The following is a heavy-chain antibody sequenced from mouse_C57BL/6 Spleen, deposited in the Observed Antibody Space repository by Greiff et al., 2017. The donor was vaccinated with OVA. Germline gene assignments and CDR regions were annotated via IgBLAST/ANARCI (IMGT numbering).Heavy chain of an antibody. D-gene: IGHD2-4*01. V-gene: IGHV1-54*01. CDR1: GYAFTNYL. Sequence: LQESGAELVRPGPSVKVSCKASGYAFTNYLIEWVKQRPGQGLEWIGVINPGSGGTNYNEKFKGKATLTADKSSSTAYMQLSSLTSEDSAVYFCARKDYDEGGYAMDYWGQGTSVTVSS. CDR3: ARKDYDEGGYAMDY. J-gene: IGHJ4*01. CDR2: INPGSGGT.